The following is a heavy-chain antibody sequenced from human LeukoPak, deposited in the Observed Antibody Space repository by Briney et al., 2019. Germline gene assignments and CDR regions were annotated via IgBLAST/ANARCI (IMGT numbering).Heavy chain of an antibody. CDR1: GGSISSYY. D-gene: IGHD2-21*02. CDR3: ARRVTSNWFDP. V-gene: IGHV4-59*08. CDR2: MYYSGST. J-gene: IGHJ5*02. Sequence: SETLSLTCTVSGGSISSYYWSWIRRPPGKGLEWIGYMYYSGSTNYNPSLKSRVTISVDMSKNQFSLKVSSVTAADTAVYYCARRVTSNWFDPWGQGTLVTVSS.